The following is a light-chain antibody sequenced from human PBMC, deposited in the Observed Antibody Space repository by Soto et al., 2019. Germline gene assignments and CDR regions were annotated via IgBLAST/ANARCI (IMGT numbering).Light chain of an antibody. Sequence: QSALTQPASVSGSPGQSITISCTGTSSDVGSYNLVSWYQQHPGKAPKLMIYEGSKRPSGVSNRFSGSKSGNTASLTISGLQAEDEADYYCCSYAGSSTSWVFGGGTQLTLL. CDR1: SSDVGSYNL. CDR3: CSYAGSSTSWV. CDR2: EGS. J-gene: IGLJ3*02. V-gene: IGLV2-23*01.